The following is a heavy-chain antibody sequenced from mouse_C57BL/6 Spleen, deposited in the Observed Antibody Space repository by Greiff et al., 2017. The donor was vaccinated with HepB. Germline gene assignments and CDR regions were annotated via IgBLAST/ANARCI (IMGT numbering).Heavy chain of an antibody. CDR3: ARYYYGSSYPYAMDY. Sequence: VQLQQSGAELVKPGASVKLSCTASGFNIKDYYMHWVKQRTEQGLEWIGRIDPEDGETKDAPKFQGKATITADTSSKTAYLQLSSLTSEDTAVYYCARYYYGSSYPYAMDYWGQGTSVTVSS. CDR1: GFNIKDYY. V-gene: IGHV14-2*01. J-gene: IGHJ4*01. D-gene: IGHD1-1*01. CDR2: IDPEDGET.